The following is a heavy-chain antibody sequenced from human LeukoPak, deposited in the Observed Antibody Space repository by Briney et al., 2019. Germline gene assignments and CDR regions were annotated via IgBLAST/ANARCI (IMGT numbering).Heavy chain of an antibody. V-gene: IGHV4-59*01. Sequence: SETLSLTCTVSNDSIKDYYWNWIRQPPGKGLEWIGFISNSGSTNYNPSLKSRVTISIDTSKRQFSLKLSSVTAADTAVYNCARYEVGSSWAQAFDMWGQGTMVTVSS. J-gene: IGHJ3*02. D-gene: IGHD6-13*01. CDR1: NDSIKDYY. CDR2: ISNSGST. CDR3: ARYEVGSSWAQAFDM.